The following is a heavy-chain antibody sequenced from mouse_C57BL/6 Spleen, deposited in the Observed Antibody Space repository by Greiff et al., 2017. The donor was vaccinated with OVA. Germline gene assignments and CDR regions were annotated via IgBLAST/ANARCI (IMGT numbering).Heavy chain of an antibody. CDR1: GYTFTSYG. J-gene: IGHJ2*01. Sequence: LVESGAELARPGASVKLSCKASGYTFTSYGISWVKQRTGQGLEWIGEIYPRSGNTYYNEKFKGKATLTADKSSSTAYMELRSLTSEDSAVYFCARYHYGNYERYFDYWGQGTTLTVSS. CDR2: IYPRSGNT. CDR3: ARYHYGNYERYFDY. V-gene: IGHV1-81*01. D-gene: IGHD2-1*01.